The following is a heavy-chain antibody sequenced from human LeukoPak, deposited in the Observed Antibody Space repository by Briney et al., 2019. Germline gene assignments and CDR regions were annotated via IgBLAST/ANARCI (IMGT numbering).Heavy chain of an antibody. V-gene: IGHV1-2*02. J-gene: IGHJ5*02. Sequence: ASVTVSCKASGYTFTGYYMHWVRQAPGQGLEGMGWINPNSGGTNYAQKFQGRVTMTRDTSISTAYMELSRLRSDDTAVYYCARTTGAITMVRGVIITRGNWFDPWGQGTLVTVSS. D-gene: IGHD3-10*01. CDR3: ARTTGAITMVRGVIITRGNWFDP. CDR2: INPNSGGT. CDR1: GYTFTGYY.